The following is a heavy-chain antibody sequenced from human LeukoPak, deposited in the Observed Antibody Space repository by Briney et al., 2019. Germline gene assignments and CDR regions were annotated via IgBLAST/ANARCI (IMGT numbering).Heavy chain of an antibody. CDR2: IYYSGST. J-gene: IGHJ6*02. D-gene: IGHD2-2*01. V-gene: IGHV4-59*01. Sequence: SETLSLTCTVSGGSISSYYWSWIRQPPGKGLEWIGYIYYSGSTNYNPSLKSRVTISVDTSKNQFSLKLSSVTAADTAVYYCARMCSSTSCYGMDVWGQGTTVTVSS. CDR3: ARMCSSTSCYGMDV. CDR1: GGSISSYY.